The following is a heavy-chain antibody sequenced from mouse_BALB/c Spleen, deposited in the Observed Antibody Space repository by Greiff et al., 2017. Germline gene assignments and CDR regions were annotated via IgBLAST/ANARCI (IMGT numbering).Heavy chain of an antibody. Sequence: EVQLVESGPGLVKPSQSLSLTCTVTGYSITSDYAWNWIRQFPGNKLEWMGYISYSGSTSYNPSLKSRISITRDTSKNQFFLQLNSVTTEDTATYYCARSWLLLLDYWGQGTTLTVSS. V-gene: IGHV3-2*02. J-gene: IGHJ2*01. CDR1: GYSITSDYA. D-gene: IGHD2-3*01. CDR2: ISYSGST. CDR3: ARSWLLLLDY.